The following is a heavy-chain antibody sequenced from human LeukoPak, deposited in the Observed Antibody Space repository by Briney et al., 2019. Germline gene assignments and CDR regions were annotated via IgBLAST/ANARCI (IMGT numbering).Heavy chain of an antibody. J-gene: IGHJ5*01. CDR3: AKDRPNSFGSYGYYYRRNGDS. Sequence: GGSLRLSCTASGFTFSIYAMSWVRQAPGRGLEWVSAITSSGDTTFYADSVRGRFTISRDNSKNTLYLQMSSLRAEDTAVFYCAKDRPNSFGSYGYYYRRNGDSWGQGTLVTVSS. V-gene: IGHV3-23*01. D-gene: IGHD3-22*01. CDR1: GFTFSIYA. CDR2: ITSSGDTT.